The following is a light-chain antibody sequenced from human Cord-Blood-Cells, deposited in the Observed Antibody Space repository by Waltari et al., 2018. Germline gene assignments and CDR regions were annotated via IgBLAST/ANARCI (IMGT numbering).Light chain of an antibody. CDR3: QQYNNWPPLT. CDR2: GAS. Sequence: EIVMTQSPATLSVSPGERAPLSCRASQSVSSNLAWYQQNPGQATRLLIYGASTRATGIPARFSGSGSGTGFTLTISSLQSEDFAVYYCQQYNNWPPLTFGGGTKVEIK. J-gene: IGKJ4*01. V-gene: IGKV3-15*01. CDR1: QSVSSN.